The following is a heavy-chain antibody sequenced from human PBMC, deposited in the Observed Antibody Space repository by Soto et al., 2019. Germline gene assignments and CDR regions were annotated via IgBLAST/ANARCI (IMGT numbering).Heavy chain of an antibody. CDR3: ARGRPQRSSSHFDY. Sequence: ASVKVSCKASGYTFAGYYMHWVRQAPGQGLEWMGWINPNSGGTNYAQKFQGWVTMTRDTSISTAYMELSRLRSDDTAVYYCARGRPQRSSSHFDYWGQGTLVTVSS. J-gene: IGHJ4*02. CDR2: INPNSGGT. V-gene: IGHV1-2*04. CDR1: GYTFAGYY. D-gene: IGHD6-6*01.